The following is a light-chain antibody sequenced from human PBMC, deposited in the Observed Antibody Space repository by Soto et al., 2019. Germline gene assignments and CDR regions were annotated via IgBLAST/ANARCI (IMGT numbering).Light chain of an antibody. Sequence: QSALTQPASVSGSPGQSITISCTGTSSDVGGYNYVSWYQQNPGKAPKLMIYEVNNRPSGVSNRFSGSKSGNTASLTISGRQAEDEADYYCSSYTSSSTLVFGGGTKVTVL. V-gene: IGLV2-14*01. CDR2: EVN. CDR3: SSYTSSSTLV. CDR1: SSDVGGYNY. J-gene: IGLJ3*02.